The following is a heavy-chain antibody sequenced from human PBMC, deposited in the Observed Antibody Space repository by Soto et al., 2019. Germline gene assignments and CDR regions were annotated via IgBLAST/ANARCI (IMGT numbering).Heavy chain of an antibody. CDR2: ISGSGGST. J-gene: IGHJ6*02. D-gene: IGHD4-17*01. V-gene: IGHV3-23*01. CDR3: AKSLRGAYYYYGMDV. CDR1: GFTFSSYA. Sequence: GGSLRLSFAASGFTFSSYAMSWVRQAPGKGLEWVSAISGSGGSTYYADSVKGRFTISRDNSKNTLYLQMNSLRAEDTAVYYCAKSLRGAYYYYGMDVWGQGTTVTVSS.